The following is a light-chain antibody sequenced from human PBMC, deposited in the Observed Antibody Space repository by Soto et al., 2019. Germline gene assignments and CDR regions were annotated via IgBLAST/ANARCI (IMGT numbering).Light chain of an antibody. V-gene: IGKV1-33*01. Sequence: DIQMTQSPSSLSASVGDRVTITCQASQDISNYLNWYQQKPGKAPKLLIYDASNLETGVPSRFSGSSSGTDFTFTISSLQPEDIATYYCQQYDNLPPFTFGPGTKVDIK. CDR2: DAS. J-gene: IGKJ3*01. CDR1: QDISNY. CDR3: QQYDNLPPFT.